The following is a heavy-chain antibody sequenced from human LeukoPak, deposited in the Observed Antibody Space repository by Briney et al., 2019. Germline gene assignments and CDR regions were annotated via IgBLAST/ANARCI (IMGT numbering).Heavy chain of an antibody. CDR3: ARGRYCSSTRCYFDY. V-gene: IGHV3-7*01. CDR1: GFTFSGYW. CDR2: IKQDESEK. J-gene: IGHJ4*02. Sequence: GGSLRLSCAASGFTFSGYWMSWVRQAPGKGLEWVAYIKQDESEKYYVDSVKGRFTISRDNAKNSLYLQMNSLRAEDTAVYYCARGRYCSSTRCYFDYWGQGTLVTVSS. D-gene: IGHD2-2*01.